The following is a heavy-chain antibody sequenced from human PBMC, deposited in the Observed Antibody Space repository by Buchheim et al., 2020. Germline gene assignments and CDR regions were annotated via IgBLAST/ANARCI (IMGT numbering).Heavy chain of an antibody. Sequence: QVQLQESGPGLVKPSETLSVTCTVSGGSVTSGNFYWSWIRQPPGKGLEWIGYIYSRGSTNYHPSLKSRVPISVAPSKNQFSLKLNSVTAADSAVYYCARAHYYDVTGYYSYDFDYWGQGT. CDR3: ARAHYYDVTGYYSYDFDY. CDR1: GGSVTSGNFY. J-gene: IGHJ4*02. V-gene: IGHV4-61*01. D-gene: IGHD3-22*01. CDR2: IYSRGST.